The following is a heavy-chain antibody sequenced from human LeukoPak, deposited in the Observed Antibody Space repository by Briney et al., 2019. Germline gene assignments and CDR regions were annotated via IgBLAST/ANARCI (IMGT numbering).Heavy chain of an antibody. V-gene: IGHV4-59*01. Sequence: SETLSLTCTVSGGSISSYYWSWIRQPPGKGLEWIGYIYYSGSTNYNPSLKSRVTISVDTSKNQFSLKLSSVTAADTAVYYCARDSCSSTSGYLGAFDIWGQVTMVTVSS. J-gene: IGHJ3*02. D-gene: IGHD2-2*01. CDR3: ARDSCSSTSGYLGAFDI. CDR2: IYYSGST. CDR1: GGSISSYY.